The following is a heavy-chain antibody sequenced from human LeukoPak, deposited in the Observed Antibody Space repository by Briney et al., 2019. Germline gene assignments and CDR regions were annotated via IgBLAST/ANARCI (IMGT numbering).Heavy chain of an antibody. CDR2: ISAYNGNT. J-gene: IGHJ4*02. CDR1: GYTFTSYA. D-gene: IGHD3-10*01. V-gene: IGHV1-18*01. CDR3: ATLWFGAPY. Sequence: PEASVKVSCKASGYTFTSYAMHWVRQAPGQGLEWMGWISAYNGNTNYAQKLQGRVTMTTDTSTSTAYMELRSLRSDDTAVYYCATLWFGAPYWGQGTLVTVSS.